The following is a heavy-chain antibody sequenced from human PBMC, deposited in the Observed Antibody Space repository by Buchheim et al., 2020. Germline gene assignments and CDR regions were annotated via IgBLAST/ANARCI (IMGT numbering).Heavy chain of an antibody. CDR1: GFTFSSYS. V-gene: IGHV3-48*01. D-gene: IGHD3-3*01. CDR3: ARVSDFWSGYLPDY. J-gene: IGHJ4*02. Sequence: EVQLVESGGGLVQPGGSLRLSCAASGFTFSSYSMNWVRQAPEKGLEWVSYISSSSSTIYYADSVKGRFTISRDNAKKSLYLQMNSLRAEDTAVYYCARVSDFWSGYLPDYWGQGTL. CDR2: ISSSSSTI.